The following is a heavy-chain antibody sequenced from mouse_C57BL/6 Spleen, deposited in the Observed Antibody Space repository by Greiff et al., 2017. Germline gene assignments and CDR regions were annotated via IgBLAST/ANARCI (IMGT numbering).Heavy chain of an antibody. Sequence: LVESGAELVRPWSSVKLSCKDSYFAFMASAMHWVKQRPGHGLEWIGSFTMYSDATEYSENFKGKATLTANTSSSTAYMELSSLTSEDSAVYYCASDYDGDYAMDYWGQGTSVTVSS. D-gene: IGHD2-4*01. V-gene: IGHV1-49*01. CDR2: FTMYSDAT. CDR1: YFAFMASA. J-gene: IGHJ4*01. CDR3: ASDYDGDYAMDY.